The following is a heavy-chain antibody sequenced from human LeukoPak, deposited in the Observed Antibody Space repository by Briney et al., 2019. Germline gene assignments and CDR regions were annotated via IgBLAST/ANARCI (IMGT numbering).Heavy chain of an antibody. CDR3: ARHGHSSSLWFGYNWFDP. V-gene: IGHV5-51*01. CDR2: IYPGDSDT. J-gene: IGHJ5*02. D-gene: IGHD6-13*01. Sequence: GESLKISCKGSGYSFTSYWIGWVRQMPGKGLEWMGIIYPGDSDTRYSPSFQGQVTISADKSISTAYLQWSSLKASDTAMYYCARHGHSSSLWFGYNWFDPWGQGTLVPVSS. CDR1: GYSFTSYW.